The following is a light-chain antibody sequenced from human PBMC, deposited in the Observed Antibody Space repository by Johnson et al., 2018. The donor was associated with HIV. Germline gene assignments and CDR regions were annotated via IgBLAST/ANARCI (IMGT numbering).Light chain of an antibody. CDR2: DNN. V-gene: IGLV1-51*01. J-gene: IGLJ1*01. CDR1: SSNIGNNY. Sequence: QSVFTQPPSVSAAPGQKVTISCSGSSSNIGNNYVSWYQQLPGTAPKLLIYDNNKRPSGIPDRFSGSKSGTSATLGITGLQTGDEADYYCGTWDSSLSAGVVGTGTKVTVL. CDR3: GTWDSSLSAGV.